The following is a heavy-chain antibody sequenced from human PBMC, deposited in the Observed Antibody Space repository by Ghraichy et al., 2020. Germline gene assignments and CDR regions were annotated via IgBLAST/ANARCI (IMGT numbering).Heavy chain of an antibody. CDR2: IKQDGSEK. CDR3: ARDVGLLWFGERSYYYYGMDV. CDR1: GFTFSSYW. J-gene: IGHJ6*02. Sequence: GGSLRLSCAASGFTFSSYWMSWVRQAPGKGLEWVANIKQDGSEKYYVDSVKGRFTISRDNAKNSLYLQMNSLRAEDTAVYYCARDVGLLWFGERSYYYYGMDVWGQGTTVTVSS. V-gene: IGHV3-7*03. D-gene: IGHD3-10*01.